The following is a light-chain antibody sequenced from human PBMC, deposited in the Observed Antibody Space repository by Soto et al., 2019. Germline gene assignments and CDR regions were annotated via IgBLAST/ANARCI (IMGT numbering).Light chain of an antibody. CDR3: QQRSNWLWT. J-gene: IGKJ1*01. V-gene: IGKV3-11*01. Sequence: EIVLTQSPATLSLSPGERATLSCRASQSVSSYLAWYQQKPGQAPRLLIYDASNRATGIPARFSGSGSGTXXXXXXXXXXXXXFAVYYCQQRSNWLWTFGQGTKVEIK. CDR1: QSVSSY. CDR2: DAS.